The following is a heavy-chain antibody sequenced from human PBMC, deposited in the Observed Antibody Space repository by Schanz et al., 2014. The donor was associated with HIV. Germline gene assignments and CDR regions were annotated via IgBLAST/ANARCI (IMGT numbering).Heavy chain of an antibody. J-gene: IGHJ6*02. CDR3: AKEWYYGSGSMDYGLDV. Sequence: QVQLVESGGGVVQPGRSLRLSCAASGFTFSSHGMHWVRQAPGKGLEWVAVISYDGSNKYYADSVKGRFTLSRDNSENTVYVQMISLRAEDTAVYYCAKEWYYGSGSMDYGLDVWGQGTTVTVSS. CDR1: GFTFSSHG. D-gene: IGHD3-10*01. CDR2: ISYDGSNK. V-gene: IGHV3-30*18.